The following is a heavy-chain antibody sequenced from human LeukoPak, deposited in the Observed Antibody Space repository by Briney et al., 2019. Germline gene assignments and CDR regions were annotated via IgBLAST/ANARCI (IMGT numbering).Heavy chain of an antibody. CDR3: ARTVEMATIRRAGWFDP. CDR1: GGSISSYY. Sequence: SETLSLTCTVSGGSISSYYWSWIRQPPGKGLEWIGYIYYSGSTNYNPSLKSRVTISVDMSKNQFSLKLSSVTAADTAVYYCARTVEMATIRRAGWFDPWGQGTLVTVSS. V-gene: IGHV4-59*01. D-gene: IGHD5-24*01. CDR2: IYYSGST. J-gene: IGHJ5*02.